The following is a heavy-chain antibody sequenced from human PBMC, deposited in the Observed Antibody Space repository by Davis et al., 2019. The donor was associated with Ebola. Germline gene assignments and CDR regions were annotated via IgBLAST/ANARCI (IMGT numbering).Heavy chain of an antibody. CDR2: INPNSGGT. CDR3: ARSLSSSRGPVVWFDP. Sequence: ASVKVSCKASGYTFTSYYMHWVRQAPGQGLDWMGWINPNSGGTNYAQKFQGRVTMTRDTSISTAYMELSRLRSDDTAVYYCARSLSSSRGPVVWFDPWGQGTLVTVSS. CDR1: GYTFTSYY. D-gene: IGHD6-6*01. J-gene: IGHJ5*02. V-gene: IGHV1-2*02.